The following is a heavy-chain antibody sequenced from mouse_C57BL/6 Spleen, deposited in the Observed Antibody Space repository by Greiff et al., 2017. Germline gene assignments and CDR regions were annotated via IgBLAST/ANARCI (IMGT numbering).Heavy chain of an antibody. CDR3: TRSNYVDFCGY. Sequence: EVQLQQSGTVLARPGASVKMSCKTSGYTFTSYWMHWVKQRPGQGLEWIGAIYPGNSDTSYNQKFKGKAKLTAVTSASTAYMELSGLTNEDSAVYYCTRSNYVDFCGYWGQGTTLTVSS. CDR1: GYTFTSYW. J-gene: IGHJ2*01. D-gene: IGHD1-1*01. V-gene: IGHV1-5*01. CDR2: IYPGNSDT.